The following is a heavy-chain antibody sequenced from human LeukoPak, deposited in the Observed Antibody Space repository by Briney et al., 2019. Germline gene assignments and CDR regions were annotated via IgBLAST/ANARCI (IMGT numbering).Heavy chain of an antibody. CDR2: ISGSGGST. Sequence: GGSLRLSCAASGFSFSNYAMHWVRQAPGKGLEWVSAISGSGGSTYYADSVKGRSTISRDNSKNTLYLQMNSLRAEDTAVYYCAKDTWYSSSWYEGNDYWGQGTLVTVSS. J-gene: IGHJ4*02. CDR1: GFSFSNYA. D-gene: IGHD6-13*01. V-gene: IGHV3-23*01. CDR3: AKDTWYSSSWYEGNDY.